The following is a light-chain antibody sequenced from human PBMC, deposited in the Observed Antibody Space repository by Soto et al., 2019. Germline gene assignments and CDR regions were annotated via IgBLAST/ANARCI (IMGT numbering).Light chain of an antibody. J-gene: IGLJ2*01. Sequence: QSVLRQPPSVSGAPGQRVTISCTGSSSNIGAGYDVNWYHQLPGTAPKVLIYRNNNRPSGVPDRFSGFKSGTSASLAITGLQAEDEADYYCQSYDTSMSGYVLFGGGTMLTVL. V-gene: IGLV1-40*01. CDR2: RNN. CDR1: SSNIGAGYD. CDR3: QSYDTSMSGYVL.